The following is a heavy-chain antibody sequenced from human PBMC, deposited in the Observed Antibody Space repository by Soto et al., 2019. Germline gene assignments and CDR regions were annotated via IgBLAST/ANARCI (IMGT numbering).Heavy chain of an antibody. CDR2: MYNTGST. CDR1: GGSISGYY. J-gene: IGHJ6*03. CDR3: ARDRWGYGGTDCSPLGV. V-gene: IGHV4-59*01. Sequence: SETLSLTCTVSGGSISGYYWSWIRQPPGKGLEWIGYMYNTGSTVYNPSFKSRVTISVDTSTNQFSLKLNSVPAADTAVYYCARDRWGYGGTDCSPLGVWAKGTT. D-gene: IGHD2-21*01.